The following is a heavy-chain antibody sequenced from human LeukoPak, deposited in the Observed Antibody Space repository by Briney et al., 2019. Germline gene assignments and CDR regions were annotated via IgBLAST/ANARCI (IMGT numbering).Heavy chain of an antibody. V-gene: IGHV3-72*01. Sequence: PGGSLRLSCETSGFSFSDHYMDWVRQAPGRGLEWVGRIRNRADSQTTEYAASVNGRFTISRDNSMNSLYLQMNNLKTDDTAVYYCSRALGSTWGSHRFDYWGQGILVTVSS. CDR2: IRNRADSQTT. D-gene: IGHD7-27*01. CDR3: SRALGSTWGSHRFDY. CDR1: GFSFSDHY. J-gene: IGHJ4*02.